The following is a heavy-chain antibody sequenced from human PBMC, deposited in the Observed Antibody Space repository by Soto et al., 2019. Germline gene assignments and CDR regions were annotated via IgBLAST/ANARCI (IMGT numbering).Heavy chain of an antibody. V-gene: IGHV4-39*01. D-gene: IGHD6-6*01. Sequence: SETLSLTCTVSGGSISSSSYYWGWIRQPPGKGLEWIGSIYYSGSTYYNPSLKSRVTISVDTSKNQFSLKLSSVTAADTAVYYCARCPRSSSSLILDWGQGTLVTVSS. J-gene: IGHJ4*02. CDR2: IYYSGST. CDR1: GGSISSSSYY. CDR3: ARCPRSSSSLILD.